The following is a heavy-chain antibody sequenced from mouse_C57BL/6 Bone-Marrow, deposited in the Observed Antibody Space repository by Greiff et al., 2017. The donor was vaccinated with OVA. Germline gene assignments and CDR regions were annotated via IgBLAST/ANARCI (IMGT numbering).Heavy chain of an antibody. V-gene: IGHV2-5*01. CDR3: AKNPFYYEYDGWYFDV. CDR1: GFLLTSYG. Sequence: VQLQQSGPGLVQPSQSLSITCTVSGFLLTSYGVHWVRQSPGKGLEWLGVIWRGGSTDYNAAFMSRLSITKDNSKSQVFFKMNSLQADDTAIYYCAKNPFYYEYDGWYFDVWGTGTTVTVSS. J-gene: IGHJ1*03. D-gene: IGHD2-4*01. CDR2: IWRGGST.